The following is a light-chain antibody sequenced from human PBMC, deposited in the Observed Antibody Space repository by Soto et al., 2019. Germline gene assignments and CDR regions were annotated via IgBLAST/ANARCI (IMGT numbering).Light chain of an antibody. Sequence: EIVLTQSPCTLSLSPGERSTLSCRASQSVPSNYLAWYQHKPGHAPRLLIYGASRRSTGIPDRFSGRGSGTDFTLTISRLETEDVAVYYCQQYGSSYTFGQGTKLEIK. CDR2: GAS. CDR1: QSVPSNY. J-gene: IGKJ2*01. CDR3: QQYGSSYT. V-gene: IGKV3-20*01.